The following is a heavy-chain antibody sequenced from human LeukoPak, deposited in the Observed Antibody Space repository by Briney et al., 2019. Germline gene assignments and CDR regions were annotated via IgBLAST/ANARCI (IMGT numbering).Heavy chain of an antibody. Sequence: ASVKVSFQASGYTFTGYYIHWVRQAPGQGLEWMGFINPNNGGTNYAQKFQGRVTMARDTSISKAYMELSRLRPDDTGVYYCARYPFVGVVVVKSMDVWGQGTTVTVSS. J-gene: IGHJ6*02. CDR3: ARYPFVGVVVVKSMDV. V-gene: IGHV1-2*02. D-gene: IGHD3-3*01. CDR1: GYTFTGYY. CDR2: INPNNGGT.